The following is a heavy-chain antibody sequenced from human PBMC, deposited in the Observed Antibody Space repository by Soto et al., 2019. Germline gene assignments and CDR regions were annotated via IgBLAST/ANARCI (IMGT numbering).Heavy chain of an antibody. V-gene: IGHV3-74*01. D-gene: IGHD6-13*01. CDR2: INSDGSST. Sequence: SGGSLRLSCAASGFTFSSYWMHWVRQAPGKGLVWVSRINSDGSSTSYADSVKGRFTISRDNAKNTLYLQMNSLRAEDTAVYYCARVHGSSWYYYYYGMDVWGQGTTVTVSS. J-gene: IGHJ6*02. CDR3: ARVHGSSWYYYYYGMDV. CDR1: GFTFSSYW.